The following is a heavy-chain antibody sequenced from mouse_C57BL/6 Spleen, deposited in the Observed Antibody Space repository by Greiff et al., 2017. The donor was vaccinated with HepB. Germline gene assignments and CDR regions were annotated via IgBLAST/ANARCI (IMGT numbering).Heavy chain of an antibody. Sequence: DVQLQESGPGLVKPSQSLSLTCSVTGYSITSGYYWNWIRQFPGNKLEWMGYISYDGSNNYNPSLKNRISITRDTSKNQFFLKLNSVTTEDTATYYCARDTYSNYDYAMDYWGQGTSVTVSS. CDR2: ISYDGSN. D-gene: IGHD2-5*01. CDR1: GYSITSGYY. J-gene: IGHJ4*01. CDR3: ARDTYSNYDYAMDY. V-gene: IGHV3-6*01.